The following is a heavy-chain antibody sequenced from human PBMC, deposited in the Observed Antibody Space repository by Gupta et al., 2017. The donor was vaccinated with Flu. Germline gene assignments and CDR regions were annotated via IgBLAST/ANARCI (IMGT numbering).Heavy chain of an antibody. Sequence: QVQLVESGGGVVQPGRSLRLSCAASGFTCSSYGMHWVRQAPGKGLEWVAVIWYDGSNKYYADSVKGRFTISRDNSKNTLYLQMNSLRAEDTAVYYCARETLGARIAARPLDYWGQGTLVTVSS. CDR3: ARETLGARIAARPLDY. CDR1: GFTCSSYG. J-gene: IGHJ4*02. D-gene: IGHD6-6*01. CDR2: IWYDGSNK. V-gene: IGHV3-33*01.